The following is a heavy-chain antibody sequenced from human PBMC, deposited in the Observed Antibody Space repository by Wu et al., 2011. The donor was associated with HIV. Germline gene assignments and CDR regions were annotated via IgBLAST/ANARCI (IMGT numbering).Heavy chain of an antibody. J-gene: IGHJ4*02. CDR3: ARDRGTAPERDFDY. D-gene: IGHD1-14*01. CDR1: GYSFTSYW. CDR2: IYLGDSDT. Sequence: VQLVQSGAEVKKPGESLKISCKGSGYSFTSYWIGWVRQMPGKGLEWMGIIYLGDSDTRYSPSFQGLVTMSGDRSINTAYLQWNSLKASDSAMYYCARDRGTAPERDFDYWGQGTLVTVSS. V-gene: IGHV5-51*03.